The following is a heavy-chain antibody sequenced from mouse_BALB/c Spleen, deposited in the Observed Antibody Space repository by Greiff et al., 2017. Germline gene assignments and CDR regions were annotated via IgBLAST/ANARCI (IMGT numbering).Heavy chain of an antibody. J-gene: IGHJ3*01. D-gene: IGHD1-3*01. CDR3: TRRRDNHTRRWFAY. CDR1: GYTFTDYE. Sequence: VQLVESGAELVRPGASVTLSCKASGYTFTDYEMHWVKQTPVHGLEWIGAIDPETGGTAYNQKFKGKATLTADKSSSTAYMELRSLTSEDSAVYYCTRRRDNHTRRWFAYWGQGTLVTVSA. CDR2: IDPETGGT. V-gene: IGHV1-15*01.